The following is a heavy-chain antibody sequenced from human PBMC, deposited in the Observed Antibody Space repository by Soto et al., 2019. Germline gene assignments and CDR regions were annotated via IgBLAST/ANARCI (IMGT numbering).Heavy chain of an antibody. CDR1: GVSIRTTSYN. CDR2: VYYTGRT. V-gene: IGHV4-39*01. J-gene: IGHJ4*02. Sequence: QLHLQESGPGLVKPSETLSLTCNVSGVSIRTTSYNWGWIRQPPGKGLQWIGTVYYTGRTYYNPSPKSRGTISVETSSNQFSLNLTSVTAAATAVYYCARHGSYWGQGTLVIVSS. CDR3: ARHGSY.